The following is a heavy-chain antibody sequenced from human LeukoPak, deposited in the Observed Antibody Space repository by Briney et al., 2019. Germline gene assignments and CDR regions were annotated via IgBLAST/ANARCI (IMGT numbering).Heavy chain of an antibody. D-gene: IGHD5-24*01. J-gene: IGHJ4*02. CDR1: GFTFSSYW. CDR2: IKQDGSEK. Sequence: GGSLRLSCAASGFTFSSYWMSWVRQAPGKEPQWVANIKQDGSEKYYVDSVKGRFTISRDNAKNSLYLQMNSLRDEDTAVYYCARASFQRWLQLGGDWGQGTLVTVSS. CDR3: ARASFQRWLQLGGD. V-gene: IGHV3-7*01.